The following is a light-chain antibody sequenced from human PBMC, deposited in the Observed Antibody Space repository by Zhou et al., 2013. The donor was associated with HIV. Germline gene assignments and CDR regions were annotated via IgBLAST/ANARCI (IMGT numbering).Light chain of an antibody. Sequence: ENVLTQSPATLSLSPGERATLSCRASQTVRSSYLAWYQQKPGQAPRLVIYSVSKRATGIPDRFSGSGSGTDFSLTIDRLEPEDFAVYYCQFHGGSVTFGPGTKLDFK. J-gene: IGKJ3*01. V-gene: IGKV3-20*01. CDR1: QTVRSSY. CDR2: SVS. CDR3: QFHGGSVT.